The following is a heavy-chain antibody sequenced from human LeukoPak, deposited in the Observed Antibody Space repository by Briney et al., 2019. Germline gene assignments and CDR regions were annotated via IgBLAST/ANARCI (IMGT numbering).Heavy chain of an antibody. V-gene: IGHV3-23*01. CDR2: ISGSGGST. CDR3: ASSFWSGYYMYYFDY. J-gene: IGHJ4*02. Sequence: PGASLRLSCAASGFTFSSYAMSWVRQAPGKGLEWVSAISGSGGSTYYADSVKGRFTISRDNSKNTLYLQMNSLRAEDTAVYYCASSFWSGYYMYYFDYRGQGTLVTVSS. D-gene: IGHD3-3*01. CDR1: GFTFSSYA.